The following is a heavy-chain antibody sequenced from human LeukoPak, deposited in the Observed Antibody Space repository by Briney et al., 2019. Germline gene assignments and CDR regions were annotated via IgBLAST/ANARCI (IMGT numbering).Heavy chain of an antibody. V-gene: IGHV3-11*03. CDR3: AKPVIYGSEQTDY. J-gene: IGHJ4*02. CDR1: GFTFSDYY. D-gene: IGHD3-10*01. CDR2: ISTSGTYT. Sequence: GGSLRLSCAASGFTFSDYYMSWIRQAPGKGLEWVSYISTSGTYTNYADSVKGRFTISRDNAKDSLYLQMNSLRAEDTAVYYCAKPVIYGSEQTDYWGQGTLVTVSS.